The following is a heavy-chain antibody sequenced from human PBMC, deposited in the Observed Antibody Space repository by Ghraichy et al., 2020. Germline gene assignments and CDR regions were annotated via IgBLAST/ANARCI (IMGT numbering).Heavy chain of an antibody. Sequence: SETLSLTCTVSGGSISSSTYFWAWIRQPPGKGLEWIGRIYNTENTYYNPSLKSRVTISADTSKNQFSLKLSSVTAADTAVYYCARPYSSSRNWFDPWGPGTLVTVSS. J-gene: IGHJ5*02. V-gene: IGHV4-39*01. D-gene: IGHD6-13*01. CDR2: IYNTENT. CDR1: GGSISSSTYF. CDR3: ARPYSSSRNWFDP.